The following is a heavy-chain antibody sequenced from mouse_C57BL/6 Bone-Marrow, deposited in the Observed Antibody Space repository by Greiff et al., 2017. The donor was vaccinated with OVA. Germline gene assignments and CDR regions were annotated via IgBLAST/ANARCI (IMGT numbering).Heavy chain of an antibody. CDR1: GYTFTSYG. V-gene: IGHV1-81*01. CDR3: ARSGPYYYAMDY. CDR2: IYPRSGNT. D-gene: IGHD3-1*01. J-gene: IGHJ4*01. Sequence: VQLQQSGAELARPGASVKLSCKASGYTFTSYGISWVKQRTGQGLEWIGEIYPRSGNTYYNEKFKSKATLTADKSSSTAYMELRSLTSEDSAVYFCARSGPYYYAMDYWGQGTSVTVSS.